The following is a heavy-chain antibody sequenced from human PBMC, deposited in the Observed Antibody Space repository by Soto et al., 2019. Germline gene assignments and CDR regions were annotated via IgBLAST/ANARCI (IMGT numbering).Heavy chain of an antibody. CDR1: GCTFSSYA. Sequence: SVKVSCKASGCTFSSYAISWVQQAPGQWLEWMGGIIPIFGTANYAQKFQGRVTITADESTSTAYMELSSLRSEDTAVYYCARVRPLADLATKYFFDYWGQGTLVTVSS. CDR2: IIPIFGTA. V-gene: IGHV1-69*13. J-gene: IGHJ4*02. CDR3: ARVRPLADLATKYFFDY.